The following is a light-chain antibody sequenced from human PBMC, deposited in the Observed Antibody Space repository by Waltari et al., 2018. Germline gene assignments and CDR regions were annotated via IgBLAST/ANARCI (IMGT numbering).Light chain of an antibody. V-gene: IGKV2-28*01. CDR3: MQALQSPLT. CDR1: LRLLHDNGYNY. Sequence: DIVMTQSPLSLPVTPGEPASIACRSSLRLLHDNGYNYLEWDLQQTGQSPQLLIYLGSSRASGVSDRFSGIGSGTDFTLKISRVEAEDVGVYYSMQALQSPLTFGGGTRVGIK. CDR2: LGS. J-gene: IGKJ4*01.